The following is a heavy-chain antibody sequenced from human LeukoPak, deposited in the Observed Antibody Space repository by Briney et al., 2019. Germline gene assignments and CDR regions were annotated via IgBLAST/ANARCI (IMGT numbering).Heavy chain of an antibody. CDR2: INHSGST. V-gene: IGHV4-34*01. CDR1: GGSFSGYY. J-gene: IGHJ4*02. Sequence: NPSETLSLTCAVYGGSFSGYYWSWIRQPPGKGLEWIGEINHSGSTNYNPSLKSRVTISVDTSKNQFSLKLSSVTAADTAVYYCASGYCSSTSCYYFDYWGQGTLVTVSS. D-gene: IGHD2-2*01. CDR3: ASGYCSSTSCYYFDY.